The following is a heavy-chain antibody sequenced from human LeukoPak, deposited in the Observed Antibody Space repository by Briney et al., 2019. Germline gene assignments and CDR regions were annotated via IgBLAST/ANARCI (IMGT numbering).Heavy chain of an antibody. D-gene: IGHD3-10*01. CDR3: ARVFTMVRGVIGPLYY. Sequence: PGRSLRLSCAASGFTFSSYAMHWVRQAPGKGLEWVAVISYDGSNKYYADSVKGRFTISRDNSKNTLYLQMNSLRAEDTAVYYCARVFTMVRGVIGPLYYWGQGTLVTVSS. V-gene: IGHV3-30-3*01. J-gene: IGHJ4*02. CDR1: GFTFSSYA. CDR2: ISYDGSNK.